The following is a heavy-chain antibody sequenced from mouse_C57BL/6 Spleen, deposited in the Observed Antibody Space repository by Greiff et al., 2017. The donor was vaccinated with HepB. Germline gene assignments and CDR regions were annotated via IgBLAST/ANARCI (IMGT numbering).Heavy chain of an antibody. V-gene: IGHV1-42*01. CDR1: GYSFTGYY. D-gene: IGHD2-4*01. J-gene: IGHJ4*01. Sequence: VQLQQSGPELVKPGASVKISCKASGYSFTGYYMNWVKQSPEKSLEWIGEINPSTGGTTYNQKFKAKATLTVDKSSSTAYMQLKSLTSEDSAVYYCAREGDDYDGAMDYWGQGTSVTVSS. CDR2: INPSTGGT. CDR3: AREGDDYDGAMDY.